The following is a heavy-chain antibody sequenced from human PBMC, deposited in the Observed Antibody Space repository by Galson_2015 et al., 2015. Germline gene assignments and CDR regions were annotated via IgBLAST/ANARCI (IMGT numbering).Heavy chain of an antibody. Sequence: SLRLSCAASGFTFSSYSMNWVRQAPGKGLEWVSYISSSSSTIYYADSVKGRFTISRDNAKNSLYLQMNSLRDEDTAVYYCARDQATPDYGDLYCMDVWGQGTTVTVSS. CDR3: ARDQATPDYGDLYCMDV. V-gene: IGHV3-48*02. CDR1: GFTFSSYS. D-gene: IGHD4-17*01. CDR2: ISSSSSTI. J-gene: IGHJ6*02.